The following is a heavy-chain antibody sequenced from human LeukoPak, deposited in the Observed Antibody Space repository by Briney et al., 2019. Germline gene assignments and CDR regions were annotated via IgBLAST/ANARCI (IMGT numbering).Heavy chain of an antibody. CDR2: SYYSGRT. Sequence: PSETLSLTCTVSGGSISSSNYYWGWIRQPPGKGLEWIGSSYYSGRTYYSPSLKSRVTISVDTSKNQFSLKLSSVTAADTAVYYCARTHSPNYYGSGSYWGRGRDAFDIWGQGTMVTVSS. CDR1: GGSISSSNYY. CDR3: ARTHSPNYYGSGSYWGRGRDAFDI. V-gene: IGHV4-39*01. D-gene: IGHD3-10*01. J-gene: IGHJ3*02.